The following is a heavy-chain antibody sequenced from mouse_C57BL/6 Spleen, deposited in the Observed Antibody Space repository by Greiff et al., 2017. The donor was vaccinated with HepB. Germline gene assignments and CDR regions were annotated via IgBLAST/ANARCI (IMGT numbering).Heavy chain of an antibody. CDR2: IDPNSGGT. CDR1: GYTFTSYW. V-gene: IGHV1-72*01. Sequence: QVQLQQPGAELVKPGASVKLSCKASGYTFTSYWMHWVKQRPGRGLEWIGRIDPNSGGTKYNEKFKSKATLTVDKPSSTAYMQLSSLTSEDSAVYYGARSRGRDYDNWYFDVWGTGTTVTVSS. D-gene: IGHD2-4*01. J-gene: IGHJ1*03. CDR3: ARSRGRDYDNWYFDV.